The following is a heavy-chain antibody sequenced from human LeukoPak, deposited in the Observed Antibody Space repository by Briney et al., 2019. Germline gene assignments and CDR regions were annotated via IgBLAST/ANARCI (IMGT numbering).Heavy chain of an antibody. J-gene: IGHJ3*02. Sequence: ASVKVSCRASGYTFTNYGISWVRQAPGQGPEWMGWISTYNGNTNYAQKLQDRVTMTTDTSTSTAYMELRSLRSDDTALYYCARGWELSIWGQGTMVTVSS. V-gene: IGHV1-18*01. CDR1: GYTFTNYG. CDR2: ISTYNGNT. D-gene: IGHD3-10*01. CDR3: ARGWELSI.